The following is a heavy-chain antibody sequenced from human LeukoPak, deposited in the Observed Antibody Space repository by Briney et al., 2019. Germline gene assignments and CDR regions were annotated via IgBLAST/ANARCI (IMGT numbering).Heavy chain of an antibody. CDR3: ARGEYDYVWGSYRLDY. CDR2: IYPRDGST. CDR1: GYTFTSNY. V-gene: IGHV1-46*01. J-gene: IGHJ4*02. D-gene: IGHD3-16*02. Sequence: ASVKVSCKASGYTFTSNYIHWVRQAPGQGLEWMGMIYPRDGSTSYAQKFQGRVTITADESTSTAYMELSSLRSEDTAVYYCARGEYDYVWGSYRLDYWGQGTLVTVSS.